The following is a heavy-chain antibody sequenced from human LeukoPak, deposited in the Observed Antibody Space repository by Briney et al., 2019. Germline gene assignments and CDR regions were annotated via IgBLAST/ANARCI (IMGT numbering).Heavy chain of an antibody. CDR1: GGSFGGYY. CDR2: INHSGST. Sequence: SETLSLTCAVYGGSFGGYYWSWIRQPPGKGLEWIGEINHSGSTNYNPSLKSRVTISVDTSKNQFSLKLSSVTAADTAVYYCARAVVVNFIFVCGYFDYWGQGTLVTVSS. J-gene: IGHJ4*02. D-gene: IGHD3-22*01. V-gene: IGHV4-34*01. CDR3: ARAVVVNFIFVCGYFDY.